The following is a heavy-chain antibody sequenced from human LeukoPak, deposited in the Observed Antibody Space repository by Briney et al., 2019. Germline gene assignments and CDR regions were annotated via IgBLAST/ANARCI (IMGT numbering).Heavy chain of an antibody. D-gene: IGHD6-13*01. J-gene: IGHJ6*02. CDR1: GGSISSGDYF. CDR2: IYYSGST. V-gene: IGHV4-30-4*01. CDR3: AVAGDQSYNSSWYYYYGMDV. Sequence: SETLSLTCTVSGGSISSGDYFWTWIRQTPGKGLEWIGNIYYSGSTYYNPSLKSRVTFSLDTSKSQFSLKLNSVTAADTAVYYCAVAGDQSYNSSWYYYYGMDVWGQGTTVTVSS.